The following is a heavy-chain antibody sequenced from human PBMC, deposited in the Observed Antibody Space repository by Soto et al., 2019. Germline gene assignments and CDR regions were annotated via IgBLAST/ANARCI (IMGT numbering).Heavy chain of an antibody. V-gene: IGHV3-30*18. CDR3: AKDLQSYGDYDYYCYGMDV. J-gene: IGHJ6*02. CDR2: IPYDGTNK. D-gene: IGHD4-17*01. CDR1: GFTLSTNG. Sequence: QVQLVESGGGEVQPGRSLTISCAASGFTLSTNGMHWVPKIPAKGLEWVAVIPYDGTNKFYSDSVKGRFTISRDNFKNTLTLQMNSLRADDTAVYSCAKDLQSYGDYDYYCYGMDVWGLGTRVTVSS.